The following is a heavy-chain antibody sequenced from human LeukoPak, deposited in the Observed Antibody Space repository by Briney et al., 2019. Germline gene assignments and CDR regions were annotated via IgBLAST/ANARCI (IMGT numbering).Heavy chain of an antibody. Sequence: SETLSLTCTVSGGSISSYYWSWIRQPPGKGLEWIGYIYYSGSTNYNPSLKSRVTISVDTSKNQFSLKLSSVTAADTAVYYCAREVVGMARGGSYYYYGMDVWGQGTTVTVSS. J-gene: IGHJ6*02. CDR2: IYYSGST. V-gene: IGHV4-59*01. CDR3: AREVVGMARGGSYYYYGMDV. D-gene: IGHD3-10*01. CDR1: GGSISSYY.